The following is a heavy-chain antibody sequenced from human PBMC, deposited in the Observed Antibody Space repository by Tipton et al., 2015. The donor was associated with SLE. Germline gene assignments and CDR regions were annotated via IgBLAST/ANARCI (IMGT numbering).Heavy chain of an antibody. CDR2: VSYSGTT. CDR1: GSSISSRGFY. D-gene: IGHD3/OR15-3a*01. V-gene: IGHV4-39*07. CDR3: ARAPGLDRDYSYFYYMDV. J-gene: IGHJ6*03. Sequence: TLSLTCTVSGSSISSRGFYWGWIRQPPGKGLEWIGSVSYSGTTFHNSSLKSRVTLSLDTSKNQFSLKLSSVTAADTAVYYCARAPGLDRDYSYFYYMDVWGKGTTVTVSS.